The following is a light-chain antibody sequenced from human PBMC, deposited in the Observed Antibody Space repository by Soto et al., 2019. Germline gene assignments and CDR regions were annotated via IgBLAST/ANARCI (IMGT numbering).Light chain of an antibody. Sequence: SYELTQPPSVSVSPGQTARIPCSGDAFPKRYAYWYQQKPGQAPILLIYKDSERSTGIPERFSGSSSGTTATLTISGVQAEDEADYYCQTADRSAGYVFGTGTKLTVL. CDR3: QTADRSAGYV. J-gene: IGLJ1*01. CDR1: AFPKRY. V-gene: IGLV3-25*03. CDR2: KDS.